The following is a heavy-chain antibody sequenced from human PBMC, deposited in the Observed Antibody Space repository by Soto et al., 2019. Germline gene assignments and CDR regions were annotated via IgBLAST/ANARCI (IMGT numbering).Heavy chain of an antibody. CDR3: ASVPGSPGYHGLDV. CDR2: IKHDGSEK. CDR1: GLTFSKYW. Sequence: PGGSLRLSCATSGLTFSKYWMTWVRQAPGKGLEWVATIKHDGSEKSNLDSVEGRFTISRDNAKNSPSLQMNSLRVEDTAVYFCASVPGSPGYHGLDVWGQGTTVTVSS. D-gene: IGHD6-19*01. J-gene: IGHJ6*02. V-gene: IGHV3-7*03.